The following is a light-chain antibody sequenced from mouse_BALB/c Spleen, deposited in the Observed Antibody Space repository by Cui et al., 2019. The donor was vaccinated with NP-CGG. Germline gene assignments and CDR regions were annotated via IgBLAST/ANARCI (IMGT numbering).Light chain of an antibody. V-gene: IGLV1*01. Sequence: QAVVTQESALTTSPGETVTLTCRSSTETVTTSNYANWVQEKPDHLFTGLMGGTNNRAPGVPARFSGSLIGGKAALTITGAQTEDEAIYFCALWYSNHWVFGGGTKLTVL. J-gene: IGLJ1*01. CDR2: GTN. CDR3: ALWYSNHWV. CDR1: TETVTTSNY.